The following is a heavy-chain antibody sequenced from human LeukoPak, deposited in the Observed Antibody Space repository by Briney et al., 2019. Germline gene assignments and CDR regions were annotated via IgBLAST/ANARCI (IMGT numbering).Heavy chain of an antibody. CDR3: ARDSRIYDAFDI. V-gene: IGHV1-2*02. Sequence: VASVKVSCKASGYTFTGYYMHWVRQAPGQGLEWMGWINPNSGGTNYAQKFQGRVTMTRDTSISTAYMELSGLRSDDTAVYYCARDSRIYDAFDIWGQGTMVTVSS. CDR2: INPNSGGT. D-gene: IGHD1-14*01. CDR1: GYTFTGYY. J-gene: IGHJ3*02.